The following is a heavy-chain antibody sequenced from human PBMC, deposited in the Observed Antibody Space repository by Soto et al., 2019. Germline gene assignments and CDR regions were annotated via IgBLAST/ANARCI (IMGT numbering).Heavy chain of an antibody. V-gene: IGHV1-46*01. J-gene: IGHJ3*02. CDR2: INPSGGST. Sequence: ASVKVSCKASGYTFTSSGMSWVRQAPGQGLEWMGIINPSGGSTSYAQKFQGRVTMTRDTSTSTVYMELSSLRSEDTAVYYCAREIGVMGIAARPGRGAFDIWGQGTMVTVSS. CDR1: GYTFTSSG. D-gene: IGHD6-6*01. CDR3: AREIGVMGIAARPGRGAFDI.